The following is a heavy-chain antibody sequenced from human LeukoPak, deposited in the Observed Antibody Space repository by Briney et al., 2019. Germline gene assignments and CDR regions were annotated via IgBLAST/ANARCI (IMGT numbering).Heavy chain of an antibody. J-gene: IGHJ5*02. Sequence: ASVKVSCKASGYTFTSYGISWVRQAPGQGLEWMGWISAYNGNTNYAQKLQGRVTMTTDTSTSTAYMELRSLRSDDTAVYYCARVALAAAGPTDYNWFDPWGQGTLVTVSP. CDR2: ISAYNGNT. CDR1: GYTFTSYG. V-gene: IGHV1-18*01. D-gene: IGHD6-13*01. CDR3: ARVALAAAGPTDYNWFDP.